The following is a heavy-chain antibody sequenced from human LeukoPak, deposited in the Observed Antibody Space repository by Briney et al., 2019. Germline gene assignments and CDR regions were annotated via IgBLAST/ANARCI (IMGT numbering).Heavy chain of an antibody. J-gene: IGHJ4*02. CDR2: ISPNSGGT. CDR3: ARAKAVAGTFDY. V-gene: IGHV1-2*02. Sequence: ASVTVSCNASGYTFTGYYMHWVRQAPGHRLAWVGWISPNSGGTNYGQKFQGRVTMTRDTSISTAYMEMSRLRSDDTAVYYCARAKAVAGTFDYWGQGTLVTVSS. CDR1: GYTFTGYY. D-gene: IGHD6-19*01.